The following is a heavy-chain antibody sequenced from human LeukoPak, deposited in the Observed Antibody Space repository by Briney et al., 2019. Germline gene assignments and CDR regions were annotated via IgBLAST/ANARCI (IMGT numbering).Heavy chain of an antibody. D-gene: IGHD6-13*01. Sequence: GGSLRLSCAASGFTFSGYSMNWVRQAPGKGLEWVSYISSSSTTIYYADSVKGRFTISRDNAKNSLYLQMNSLRDEDTAVYNCARGTLKAAATDFDYWGQGTLVTVSS. J-gene: IGHJ4*02. V-gene: IGHV3-48*02. CDR1: GFTFSGYS. CDR3: ARGTLKAAATDFDY. CDR2: ISSSSTTI.